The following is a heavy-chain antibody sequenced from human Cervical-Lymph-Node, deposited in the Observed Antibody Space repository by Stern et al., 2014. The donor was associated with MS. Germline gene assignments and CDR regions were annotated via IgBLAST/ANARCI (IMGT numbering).Heavy chain of an antibody. V-gene: IGHV4-59*01. CDR2: LYYSGST. CDR3: ARAGPYDYIWGNFRHRAFYFDS. CDR1: SGFIGNNY. Sequence: QLQLQDSGPGLVKPSETLSLMCSVSSGFIGNNYWSWIRQPPGKGLEWIGHLYYSGSTYYNPSLKSRVTISLEPSKNQLSLRLSSVTAADTAVYYCARAGPYDYIWGNFRHRAFYFDSWGQGALVTVSS. J-gene: IGHJ4*02. D-gene: IGHD3-16*02.